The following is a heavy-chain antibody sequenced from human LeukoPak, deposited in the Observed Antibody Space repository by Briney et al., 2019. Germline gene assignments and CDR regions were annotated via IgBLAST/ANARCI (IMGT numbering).Heavy chain of an antibody. V-gene: IGHV1-69*04. Sequence: ASVKVSCKASGGTFSSYAISWVQQAPGQGLEWMGRIIPILGIANYAQKFQGRVTITADKSTSTAYMELSSLRSEDTAVYYCASGDGIALFDPWGQGTLVTVSS. CDR1: GGTFSSYA. D-gene: IGHD5-24*01. CDR3: ASGDGIALFDP. J-gene: IGHJ5*02. CDR2: IIPILGIA.